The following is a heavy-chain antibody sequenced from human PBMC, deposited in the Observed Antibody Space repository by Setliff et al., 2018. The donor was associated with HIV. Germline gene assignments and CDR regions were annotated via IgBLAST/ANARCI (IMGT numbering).Heavy chain of an antibody. CDR2: IYYSGNT. D-gene: IGHD6-13*01. CDR1: GGSVSNNNYY. CDR3: ARVPTSSWYVTTQRTKEYFHH. V-gene: IGHV4-39*07. Sequence: PSETLSLTCSVSGGSVSNNNYYWGWIRQPPGKGLEWIGSIYYSGNTYYNPSLKSRVTILEDTSRNQFSLRLSSVTAADTAIYYCARVPTSSWYVTTQRTKEYFHHWGQGTLVTVSS. J-gene: IGHJ1*01.